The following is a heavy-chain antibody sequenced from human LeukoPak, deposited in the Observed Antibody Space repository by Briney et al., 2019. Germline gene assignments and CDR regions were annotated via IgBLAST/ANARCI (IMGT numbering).Heavy chain of an antibody. CDR3: ARVAVGYYGSGSPLYYYYGMDV. CDR1: GFTFSSYW. J-gene: IGHJ6*04. Sequence: GGSLRLSCAASGFTFSSYWMSWVRQAPGKGLEWVANIKQDGSEKYYVDSVKGRFTIPRDNAKNSLYLQMNSLRAEDTAVYYCARVAVGYYGSGSPLYYYYGMDVWGKGTTVTVSS. D-gene: IGHD3-10*01. CDR2: IKQDGSEK. V-gene: IGHV3-7*03.